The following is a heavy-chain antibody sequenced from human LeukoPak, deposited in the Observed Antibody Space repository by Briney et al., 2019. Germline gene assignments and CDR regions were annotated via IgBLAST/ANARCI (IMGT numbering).Heavy chain of an antibody. V-gene: IGHV1-69*06. CDR3: ARPYDSSGQGVRRAFDI. CDR2: IIPIFGTA. CDR1: GGTFSSYA. Sequence: SVKVSCKASGGTFSSYAISWVRQAPGQGLEWMGGIIPIFGTANYAQKFQGRVTITADKSTSTAYMELSSLRSEDTAVYYCARPYDSSGQGVRRAFDIWGQGTMVTVSS. D-gene: IGHD3-22*01. J-gene: IGHJ3*02.